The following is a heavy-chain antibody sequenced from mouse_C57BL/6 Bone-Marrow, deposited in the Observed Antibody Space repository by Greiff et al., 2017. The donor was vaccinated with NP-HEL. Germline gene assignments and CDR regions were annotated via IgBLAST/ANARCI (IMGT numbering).Heavy chain of an antibody. Sequence: QVQLQQSGAELVRPGASVTLSCKASGYTFTDYEMHWVKQTPVHGLEWIGAIDPETGGTAYNQKFKGKATLTADKSSSTAYMELRSLTSEDSAVYYCTRSEGYSLLAMDYWGQGTSVTVSS. CDR1: GYTFTDYE. V-gene: IGHV1-15*01. J-gene: IGHJ4*01. CDR2: IDPETGGT. D-gene: IGHD2-12*01. CDR3: TRSEGYSLLAMDY.